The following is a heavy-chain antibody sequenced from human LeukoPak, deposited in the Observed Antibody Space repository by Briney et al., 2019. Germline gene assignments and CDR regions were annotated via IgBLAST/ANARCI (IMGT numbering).Heavy chain of an antibody. V-gene: IGHV3-23*01. CDR1: GFSFGNYA. D-gene: IGHD2-21*01. CDR2: ISGTGGAT. Sequence: GGSLRLSCVASGFSFGNYAMSWVRQAPGKGLQWVSQISGTGGATWYAGFTRDRFTISRDNSKKTLYLQMSGLRVEDTAMYYCVKDPRDTYGTNWFVSWGQGTLLIVSS. J-gene: IGHJ5*01. CDR3: VKDPRDTYGTNWFVS.